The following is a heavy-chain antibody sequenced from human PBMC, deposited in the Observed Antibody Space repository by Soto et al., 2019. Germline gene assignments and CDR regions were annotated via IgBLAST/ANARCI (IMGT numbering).Heavy chain of an antibody. Sequence: SETLSLTCTVSGVSISSNNNYWSWIRQPPGEGLEWIGFISYSGTTSYSPSLKSRVAISLDTSKNQFSLSLSSVTAADTAVYYCARGRGYSYGLDPWGQGTLVTVS. CDR3: ARGRGYSYGLDP. J-gene: IGHJ5*02. D-gene: IGHD5-18*01. CDR2: ISYSGTT. V-gene: IGHV4-30-4*01. CDR1: GVSISSNNNY.